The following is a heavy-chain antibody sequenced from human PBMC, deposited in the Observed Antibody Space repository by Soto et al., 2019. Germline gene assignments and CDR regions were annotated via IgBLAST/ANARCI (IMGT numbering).Heavy chain of an antibody. V-gene: IGHV4-39*01. Sequence: SETLSLTCTVSGGSISSSSYYWAWIRQPPGKGLEWIGSIYYSGSTYYNPSLKSRVTISVDTSKNQFSLKLSSVTAADTAVYYCASSGRFYGDYERGAGEAFDIWGQGTMVTVSS. D-gene: IGHD4-17*01. CDR2: IYYSGST. CDR3: ASSGRFYGDYERGAGEAFDI. J-gene: IGHJ3*02. CDR1: GGSISSSSYY.